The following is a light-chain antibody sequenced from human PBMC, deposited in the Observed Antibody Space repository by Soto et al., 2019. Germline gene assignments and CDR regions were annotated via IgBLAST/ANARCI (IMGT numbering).Light chain of an antibody. V-gene: IGKV3-20*01. CDR2: ATS. CDR3: QRYGRSPL. Sequence: EFVLTQSPGTLSLSPGETATLSCRASESIINDYSDWYQQRPGQPPRLLIYATSKRAPVIPARFSGSGSGTDFNLTISRLEPEDFAVYYCQRYGRSPLFGQGTRLET. J-gene: IGKJ5*01. CDR1: ESIINDY.